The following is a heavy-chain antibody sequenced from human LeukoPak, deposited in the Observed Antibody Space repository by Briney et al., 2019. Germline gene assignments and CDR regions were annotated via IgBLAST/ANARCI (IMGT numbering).Heavy chain of an antibody. CDR2: IYPGDSDT. Sequence: GESLKISCKGSGYSFTSYWIGWVRQMPGKGLEWMGIIYPGDSDTRYSLSFQGQVTISADKSISTAYLQWSSLKASDTAMYYCARGYCSSTSCYGLDYWGQGTLVTVSS. CDR3: ARGYCSSTSCYGLDY. CDR1: GYSFTSYW. J-gene: IGHJ4*02. V-gene: IGHV5-51*01. D-gene: IGHD2-2*01.